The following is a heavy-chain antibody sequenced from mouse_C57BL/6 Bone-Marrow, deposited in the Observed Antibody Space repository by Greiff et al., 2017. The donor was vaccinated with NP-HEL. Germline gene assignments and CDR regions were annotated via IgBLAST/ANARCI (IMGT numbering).Heavy chain of an antibody. CDR2: ISSGGDSI. CDR3: TKNQNYYDGMMDY. D-gene: IGHD1-1*01. Sequence: EVKVVESGEGLVKPGGSLKLSCAASGFTFSSYAMSWVRQTPEKRLEWVAYISSGGDSIYYADTVKGRFTISRDNARNTLYLQMSSLKSEDTAMYYCTKNQNYYDGMMDYWGQGTSVTVSS. V-gene: IGHV5-9-1*02. J-gene: IGHJ4*01. CDR1: GFTFSSYA.